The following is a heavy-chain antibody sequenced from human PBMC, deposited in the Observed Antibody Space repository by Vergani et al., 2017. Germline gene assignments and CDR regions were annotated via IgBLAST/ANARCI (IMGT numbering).Heavy chain of an antibody. V-gene: IGHV1-46*03. J-gene: IGHJ4*02. CDR2: INPSGGST. D-gene: IGHD3-22*01. Sequence: QVQLVQSGAEVKKPGASVKVSCKASGYTFTSYYMHWVRQAPGQGLEWMGIINPSGGSTSDAHKFQGRVTMTRDTSTSTVYMELSSLRSEDTAVYYCASAPYYDSSGYYGVWRYYFDYWGQGTLVTVSA. CDR3: ASAPYYDSSGYYGVWRYYFDY. CDR1: GYTFTSYY.